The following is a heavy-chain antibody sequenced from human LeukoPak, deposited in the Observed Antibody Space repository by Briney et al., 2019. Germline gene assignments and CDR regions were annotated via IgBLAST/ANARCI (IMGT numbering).Heavy chain of an antibody. CDR3: AKSKEDCCGSFDP. CDR2: ISASTSTT. D-gene: IGHD2-15*01. V-gene: IGHV3-23*01. Sequence: GGSLRLSCAASGFTFSNYAMSVVRHSPGKGLEWVSAISASTSTTYYADSVRGRFTISRDISKNTLYLQMNSLRVEDTAVYYCAKSKEDCCGSFDPWGQGTLVTVSS. CDR1: GFTFSNYA. J-gene: IGHJ5*02.